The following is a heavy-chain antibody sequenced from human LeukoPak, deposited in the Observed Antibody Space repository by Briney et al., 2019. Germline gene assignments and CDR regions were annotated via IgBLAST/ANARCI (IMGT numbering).Heavy chain of an antibody. CDR3: PSELVRTGGYDI. CDR2: TNQDGREK. CDR1: GFSFSSNW. D-gene: IGHD3-22*01. Sequence: PGGSLRLSCVASGFSFSSNWMGWVRQAPGKGLEWLANTNQDGREKYYVDSVKGRFTISRDNAKNSLFLQMNSLRAEDMAVYYCPSELVRTGGYDIWGQGAMVTVSS. V-gene: IGHV3-7*01. J-gene: IGHJ3*02.